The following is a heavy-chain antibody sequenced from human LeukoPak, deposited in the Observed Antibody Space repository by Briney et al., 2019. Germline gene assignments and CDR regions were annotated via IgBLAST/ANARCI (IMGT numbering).Heavy chain of an antibody. CDR2: ISGTSGTI. Sequence: GGSLRLSCAASGFTFSNYAMSWVRQAPGKQLEWVSGISGTSGTINYADPVKGRFTISRDNSKNTVYLQMNSLRAEDTAVYYCARQSQIDYWGQGTPVTVSS. CDR3: ARQSQIDY. CDR1: GFTFSNYA. V-gene: IGHV3-23*01. J-gene: IGHJ4*02. D-gene: IGHD5-24*01.